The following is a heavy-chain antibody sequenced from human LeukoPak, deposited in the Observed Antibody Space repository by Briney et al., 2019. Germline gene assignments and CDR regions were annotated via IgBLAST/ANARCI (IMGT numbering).Heavy chain of an antibody. CDR2: ISWNSGSI. CDR3: ASGYSYEAQNSNNDY. J-gene: IGHJ4*02. D-gene: IGHD5-18*01. V-gene: IGHV3-9*01. CDR1: GFTFDDYA. Sequence: GGSLRLSCAASGFTFDDYAMHWVRQAPGKGLEWVSGISWNSGSIGHADSVKGRFTISRDNAKNSLYLQMNSLRAEDTALYYCASGYSYEAQNSNNDYWGQGTLVTVSS.